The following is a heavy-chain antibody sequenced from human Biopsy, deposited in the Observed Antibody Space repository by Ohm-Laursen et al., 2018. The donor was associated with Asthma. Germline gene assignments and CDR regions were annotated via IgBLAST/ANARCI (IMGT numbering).Heavy chain of an antibody. V-gene: IGHV3-33*05. J-gene: IGHJ3*01. D-gene: IGHD3-22*01. Sequence: SLRLSCAASGFTFSSYGMHWVRQAPGKGLEWVAVISYDGSNKYYADSVKGRFTISRDNAKNSLYLQMNSLRAEDTAVYYCTRREYSDSRISPLDLWGRGTMVTVSS. CDR1: GFTFSSYG. CDR3: TRREYSDSRISPLDL. CDR2: ISYDGSNK.